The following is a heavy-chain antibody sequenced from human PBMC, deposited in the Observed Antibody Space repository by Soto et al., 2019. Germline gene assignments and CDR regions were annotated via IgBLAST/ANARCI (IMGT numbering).Heavy chain of an antibody. Sequence: QVQLVQSASEVKKPGSSVKVSCKTSGGTLSSFAISWVRQAPGQGLEWVGTFIPVVGMAKYGQNFQGRVTITTEQSQNTLFMELSSLTYEDTAIYFCANGHDNNFSYGMDVWGQGTTVTVSS. CDR3: ANGHDNNFSYGMDV. V-gene: IGHV1-69*04. J-gene: IGHJ6*02. CDR1: GGTLSSFA. CDR2: FIPVVGMA. D-gene: IGHD1-1*01.